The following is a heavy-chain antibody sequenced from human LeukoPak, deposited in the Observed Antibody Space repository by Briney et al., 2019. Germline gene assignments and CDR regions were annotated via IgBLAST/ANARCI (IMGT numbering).Heavy chain of an antibody. D-gene: IGHD3-22*01. V-gene: IGHV4-38-2*02. CDR2: IYHSGST. CDR3: AGADEYYYDSSSGAFDI. Sequence: KTSETLSLTCTVSGYSISSGYYWGWIRQPPGKGLEWIGSIYHSGSTYYNPSLKSRVTISVDTSKNQFSLKLSSVTAADTAVYYCAGADEYYYDSSSGAFDIWGQGTMVTVSS. CDR1: GYSISSGYY. J-gene: IGHJ3*02.